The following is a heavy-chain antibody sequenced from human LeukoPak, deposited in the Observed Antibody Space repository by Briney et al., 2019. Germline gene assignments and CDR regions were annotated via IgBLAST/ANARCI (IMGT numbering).Heavy chain of an antibody. D-gene: IGHD5-18*01. J-gene: IGHJ6*03. CDR3: ARTTEGGYSYGYFYYYYMDV. CDR1: GGPISSYY. CDR2: IYYSGST. Sequence: SDTLALTCTVSGGPISSYYWSWIRQPPGKGLEWIGYIYYSGSTNYNPSLKSRVTISVDTSKNQFSLKLSSVTAADTAVYYCARTTEGGYSYGYFYYYYMDVWGKGTTVTISS. V-gene: IGHV4-59*07.